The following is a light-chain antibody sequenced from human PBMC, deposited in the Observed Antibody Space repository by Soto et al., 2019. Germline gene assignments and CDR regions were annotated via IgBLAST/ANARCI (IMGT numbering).Light chain of an antibody. Sequence: GDRVTLTCRASQSISDWLAWYQQKPEKAPALLIYKPSTLESGVPSRFSGSGTGTEFTLTINGLQPDDFATYYCQQYNRYPITFGQGTRLEI. J-gene: IGKJ5*01. V-gene: IGKV1-5*03. CDR3: QQYNRYPIT. CDR2: KPS. CDR1: QSISDW.